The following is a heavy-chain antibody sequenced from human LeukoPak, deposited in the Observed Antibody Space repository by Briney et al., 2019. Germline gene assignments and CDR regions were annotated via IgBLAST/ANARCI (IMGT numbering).Heavy chain of an antibody. J-gene: IGHJ4*02. V-gene: IGHV1-18*01. D-gene: IGHD5-12*01. CDR1: GYTFTSYG. Sequence: ASVKVSCKASGYTFTSYGISWVRQAPGQGLEWMGWISAYNGNTNYAQKLQGRVTMTTDTSTSTAYMELRSLRSDDTAVYYCARDLVGYSSYEPIGYWGQGTLVTVSS. CDR2: ISAYNGNT. CDR3: ARDLVGYSSYEPIGY.